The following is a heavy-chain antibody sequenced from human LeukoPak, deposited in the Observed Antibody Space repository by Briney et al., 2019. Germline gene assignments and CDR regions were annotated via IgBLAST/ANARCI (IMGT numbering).Heavy chain of an antibody. CDR3: AGENWYSDY. V-gene: IGHV1-2*02. D-gene: IGHD1-1*01. Sequence: ASVKVSCKASGYTFTHYRLHWVRQAHGQGLEWMGWVNPDSGGTNYQQNFQGRVTMTRDTSISTVYMELSRLRSDDTAVYYCAGENWYSDYWGQGTLVTVSS. CDR1: GYTFTHYR. J-gene: IGHJ4*02. CDR2: VNPDSGGT.